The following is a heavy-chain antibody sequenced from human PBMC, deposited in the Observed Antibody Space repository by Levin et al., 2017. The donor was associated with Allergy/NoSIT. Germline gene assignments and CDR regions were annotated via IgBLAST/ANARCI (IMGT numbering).Heavy chain of an antibody. J-gene: IGHJ4*02. CDR2: IRNKADGYTT. CDR1: GFTFIDHY. D-gene: IGHD3-10*01. V-gene: IGHV3-72*01. Sequence: PGGSLRLSCAASGFTFIDHYMDWVRQAPGKGLEWVGRIRNKADGYTTEYAASVKGRFTISRDDSKNSLYLQMNSLKTEDTAIYYCARKGGSGNYYPWDYWGQGTLVTVSS. CDR3: ARKGGSGNYYPWDY.